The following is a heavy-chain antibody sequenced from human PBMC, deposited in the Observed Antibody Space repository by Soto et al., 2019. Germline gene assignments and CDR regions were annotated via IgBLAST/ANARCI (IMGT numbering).Heavy chain of an antibody. J-gene: IGHJ6*02. CDR2: ISYDGSNK. D-gene: IGHD1-26*01. Sequence: PGGSLRLSCAASGFTFSSYGMHWVRQAPGKGLEWVAVISYDGSNKYYADSVKGRFTISRDNSKNTLYLQMNSLRAEDTAVYYCAKEGEGTTPHYYYYGMDVWGQGTTVTVSS. CDR3: AKEGEGTTPHYYYYGMDV. V-gene: IGHV3-30*18. CDR1: GFTFSSYG.